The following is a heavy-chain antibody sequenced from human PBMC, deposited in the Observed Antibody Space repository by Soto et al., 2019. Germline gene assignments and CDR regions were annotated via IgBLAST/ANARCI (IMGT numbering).Heavy chain of an antibody. CDR2: ISYDGSDK. V-gene: IGHV3-30-3*01. J-gene: IGHJ4*02. Sequence: GGSLRLSCTASGFTFSSYAIHWVRQAPGTGLEWVAVISYDGSDKYYSDSVQGRFTISTDNSKNTLYLQMHSLRAEDTAVYYCARGTRYYDILTPPLDYWGQGTLVTVS. D-gene: IGHD3-9*01. CDR3: ARGTRYYDILTPPLDY. CDR1: GFTFSSYA.